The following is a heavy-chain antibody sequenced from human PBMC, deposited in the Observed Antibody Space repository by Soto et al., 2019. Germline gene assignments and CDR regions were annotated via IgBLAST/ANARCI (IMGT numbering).Heavy chain of an antibody. J-gene: IGHJ6*01. Sequence: QVQLVESGGGVIQPGTSLSLSCGSSGFTFRSFGMYWVRQAPGKGLEWVAVVSYDGNHKYYADSVKGRFTVFRDNAKNILYLEKNSLRGWYTAVYYCAKDVGQQLVLNYGMDVW. D-gene: IGHD6-13*01. CDR2: VSYDGNHK. CDR3: AKDVGQQLVLNYGMDV. CDR1: GFTFRSFG. V-gene: IGHV3-30*18.